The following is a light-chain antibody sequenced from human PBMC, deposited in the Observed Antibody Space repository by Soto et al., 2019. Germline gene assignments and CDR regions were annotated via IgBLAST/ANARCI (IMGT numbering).Light chain of an antibody. CDR1: QGISSA. CDR3: QQFNNL. V-gene: IGKV1D-13*01. J-gene: IGKJ2*01. CDR2: DAS. Sequence: AIQLTQSPSSLSASVGDRVTITCRASQGISSALAWYQQKPGKAPKLLIYDASSLESGVPSRFSGSGSGTDFTLTISSLQPEDFANYYCQQFNNLFGQGTKLEIK.